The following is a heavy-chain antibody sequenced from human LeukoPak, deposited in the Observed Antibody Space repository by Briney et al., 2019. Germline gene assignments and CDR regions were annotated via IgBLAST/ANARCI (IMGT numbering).Heavy chain of an antibody. Sequence: GGSLRLSCAASGFTFSDYYMSWIRQAPGKGLEWVSYISSSGSTIYYADSVKGRFTISRDNAKNSLYLQMNSLGAEDTAVYYCASSAGYFNPIDYWGQGTLVTVSS. V-gene: IGHV3-11*01. CDR1: GFTFSDYY. J-gene: IGHJ4*02. D-gene: IGHD2/OR15-2a*01. CDR2: ISSSGSTI. CDR3: ASSAGYFNPIDY.